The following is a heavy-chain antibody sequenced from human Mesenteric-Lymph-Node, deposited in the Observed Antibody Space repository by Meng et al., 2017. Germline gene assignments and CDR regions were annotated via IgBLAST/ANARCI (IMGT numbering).Heavy chain of an antibody. CDR2: ISSSGSTI. Sequence: GESLKISCAASGFTFSSYEMKWVRQAPGKGLDWVSYISSSGSTIYYADSVKGRFTISRDNAKNSLYLQMNSLRAEDTAVYYCARDINHQGIAVAEIYYYYGMDVWGQGTTVTVSS. CDR3: ARDINHQGIAVAEIYYYYGMDV. CDR1: GFTFSSYE. D-gene: IGHD6-19*01. V-gene: IGHV3-48*03. J-gene: IGHJ6*02.